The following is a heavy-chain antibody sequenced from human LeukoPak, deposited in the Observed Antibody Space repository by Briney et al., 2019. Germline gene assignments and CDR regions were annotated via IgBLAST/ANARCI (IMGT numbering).Heavy chain of an antibody. CDR1: GFTFSSYS. CDR2: ISSSSSYI. V-gene: IGHV3-21*04. Sequence: GGSLRLSCAASGFTFSSYSMNWVRQAPGKGLEWVSSISSSSSYIYYADSVKGRFTISRDNSKNTLFLQMNSLRAEDTAVYYCAKSISSGYYFNYFDYWGQGTLVTVSS. J-gene: IGHJ4*02. D-gene: IGHD3-22*01. CDR3: AKSISSGYYFNYFDY.